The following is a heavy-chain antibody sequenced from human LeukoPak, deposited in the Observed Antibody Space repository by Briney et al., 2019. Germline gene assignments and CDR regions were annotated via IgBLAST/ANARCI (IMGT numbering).Heavy chain of an antibody. CDR2: IYYSGST. CDR1: GGSISSYY. D-gene: IGHD1-26*01. V-gene: IGHV4-59*01. J-gene: IGHJ4*02. CDR3: GKDRVRFWYCGRCHSRGRFFDY. Sequence: SETLSLTCTVSGGSISSYYWSWIRQPPGKGLEWIGYIYYSGSTDYNPSLKSRVTISVDTSKNQFSLKLSSVTAADTAVYYCGKDRVRFWYCGRCHSRGRFFDYWGQGNLVNGSP.